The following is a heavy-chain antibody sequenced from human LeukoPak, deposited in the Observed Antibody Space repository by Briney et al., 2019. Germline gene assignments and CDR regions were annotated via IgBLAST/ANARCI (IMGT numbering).Heavy chain of an antibody. Sequence: GGSLRLSCAASGFTFSNYWMHWVRQVPGKGLVWVSYIKSDGTTNYVDSVKGRFTISRDNAKNSLFLQMNGLRVEDTAVYYCARGDAFSGDHWGQGTLVTVSS. CDR1: GFTFSNYW. D-gene: IGHD3-16*01. V-gene: IGHV3-74*01. CDR3: ARGDAFSGDH. J-gene: IGHJ4*02. CDR2: IKSDGTT.